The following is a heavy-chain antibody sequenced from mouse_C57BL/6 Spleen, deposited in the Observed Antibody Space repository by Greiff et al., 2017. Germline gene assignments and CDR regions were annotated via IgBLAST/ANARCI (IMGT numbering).Heavy chain of an antibody. J-gene: IGHJ4*01. CDR2: ISYDGSN. CDR1: GYSITSGYY. V-gene: IGHV3-6*01. CDR3: AREPLRYYAMDY. D-gene: IGHD1-1*01. Sequence: VQLQESGPGLVKPSQSLSLTCSVTGYSITSGYYWNWIRQFPGNKLEWMGYISYDGSNNYNPSLKNRISITRDTSKNQFFLKLNSVTTEDTATYYCAREPLRYYAMDYWGQGTSVTVSS.